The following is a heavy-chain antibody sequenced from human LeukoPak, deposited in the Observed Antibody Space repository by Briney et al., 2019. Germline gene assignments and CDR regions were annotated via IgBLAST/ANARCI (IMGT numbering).Heavy chain of an antibody. V-gene: IGHV4-61*02. D-gene: IGHD3-9*01. CDR2: IYTSGST. J-gene: IGHJ4*02. CDR1: GGSISSGSYY. CDR3: ARLYILTGYYSWDY. Sequence: SETLSLTCTVSGGSISSGSYYWSWIRQPAGRGLEWIGRIYTSGSTNYNPSLKSRVTISVDTSKNQFSLKLSSVTAADTAVYYCARLYILTGYYSWDYWGQGTLVTVSS.